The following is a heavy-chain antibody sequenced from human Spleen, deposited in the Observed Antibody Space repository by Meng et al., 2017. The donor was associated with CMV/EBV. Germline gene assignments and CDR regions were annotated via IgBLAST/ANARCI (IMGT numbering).Heavy chain of an antibody. CDR3: ARDDTSYYDNRGYYSGDH. D-gene: IGHD3-22*01. V-gene: IGHV1-69*10. J-gene: IGHJ4*02. CDR1: GGTFSTYA. CDR2: IVPFLGIA. Sequence: SVKVSCKASGGTFSTYAITWVRQAPGQGLEWVGGIVPFLGIANYAPKFQDRVTITADKSTNTAFMEMRSLRSVDTAVYYCARDDTSYYDNRGYYSGDHWGQGTLVTVSS.